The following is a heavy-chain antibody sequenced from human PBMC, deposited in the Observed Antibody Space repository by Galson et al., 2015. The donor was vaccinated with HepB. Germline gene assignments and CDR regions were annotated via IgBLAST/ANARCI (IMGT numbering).Heavy chain of an antibody. CDR1: GFTFSSYG. V-gene: IGHV3-30*18. D-gene: IGHD3-22*01. CDR2: ISYDGSNK. Sequence: SLRLSCAASGFTFSSYGMHWVRQAPGKGLEWVAVISYDGSNKYYADSVKGRFTISRDNSKNTLYLQMNSLRAEDTAVYYCAKGAPGGGYYSGYFDFWGQGTLVTVSS. CDR3: AKGAPGGGYYSGYFDF. J-gene: IGHJ4*02.